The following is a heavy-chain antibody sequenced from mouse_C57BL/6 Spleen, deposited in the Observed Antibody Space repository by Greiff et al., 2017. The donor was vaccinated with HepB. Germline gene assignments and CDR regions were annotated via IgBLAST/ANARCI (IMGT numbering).Heavy chain of an antibody. Sequence: VQLKESGPELVKPGASVKISCKASGYSFTDYNMNWVKQSNGKSLEWIGVINPNYGTTSYNQKFKGKATLTVDQSSSTAYMQLNSLTSEDSAVYYCARAWATVVAPYYFDYWGQGTTLTVSS. D-gene: IGHD1-1*01. CDR3: ARAWATVVAPYYFDY. CDR2: INPNYGTT. J-gene: IGHJ2*01. CDR1: GYSFTDYN. V-gene: IGHV1-39*01.